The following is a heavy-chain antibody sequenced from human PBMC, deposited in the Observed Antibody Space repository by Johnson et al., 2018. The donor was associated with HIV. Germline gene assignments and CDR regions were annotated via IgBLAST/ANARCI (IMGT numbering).Heavy chain of an antibody. CDR1: GFTFDDYA. V-gene: IGHV3-9*01. Sequence: VESGGGLVQPGRSLRLSCVVSGFTFDDYAMHWVRQVPGEGLEWVSGISWNSGSIGYADSVKGRFTISRDNAKNSLYLQMNSLRAEDTALYYCAKGGGQQLAHAFDIWGQGTMVTVSS. CDR2: ISWNSGSI. J-gene: IGHJ3*02. D-gene: IGHD6-13*01. CDR3: AKGGGQQLAHAFDI.